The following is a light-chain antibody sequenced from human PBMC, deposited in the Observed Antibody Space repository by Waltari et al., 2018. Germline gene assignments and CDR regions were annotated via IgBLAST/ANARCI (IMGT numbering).Light chain of an antibody. CDR2: GAS. CDR1: QSVSSSY. CDR3: QQYGSSPLYP. Sequence: EIVLTQSPGPLSLSTGERATRHCRASQSVSSSYLAWYQQKPGQPPRLLIDGASSRATCIPDRFGGSGSGTDFTLTSSRLEPEDFSVYYCQQYGSSPLYPFGQGTKLEIK. V-gene: IGKV3-20*01. J-gene: IGKJ2*01.